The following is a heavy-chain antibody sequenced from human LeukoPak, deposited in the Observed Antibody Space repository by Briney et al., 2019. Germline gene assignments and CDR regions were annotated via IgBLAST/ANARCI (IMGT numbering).Heavy chain of an antibody. V-gene: IGHV4-59*01. D-gene: IGHD3-22*01. CDR2: IYYSGST. J-gene: IGHJ3*02. Sequence: SETLSLTCTVSGGSISSYYWSWIRQPPGKGLEWLGYIYYSGSTNYNPSLKSRVTISVDTSKNQFSLKLSSGTAADTAVYYCARAPRNYYDSSGYYDAFDIWGQGTMVTVSS. CDR1: GGSISSYY. CDR3: ARAPRNYYDSSGYYDAFDI.